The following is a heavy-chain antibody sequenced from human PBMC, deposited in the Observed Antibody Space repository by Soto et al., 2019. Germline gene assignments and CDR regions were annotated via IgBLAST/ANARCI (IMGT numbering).Heavy chain of an antibody. V-gene: IGHV1-8*02. CDR2: MNPNSGNT. Sequence: GASVKVSCKASGYTFTSYDINWVRQATGQGLEWMGWMNPNSGNTGYAQKFQGRVTMTRNTSISTAYMELSSLRSEDTAVYYCARRPGYSSSWTPFRYYYYGMDVWGQGTTGTVSS. D-gene: IGHD6-13*01. CDR3: ARRPGYSSSWTPFRYYYYGMDV. CDR1: GYTFTSYD. J-gene: IGHJ6*02.